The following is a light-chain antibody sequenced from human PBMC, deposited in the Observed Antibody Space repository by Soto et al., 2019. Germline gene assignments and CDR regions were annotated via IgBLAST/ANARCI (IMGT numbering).Light chain of an antibody. J-gene: IGLJ3*02. CDR3: SSYTSSSTRV. CDR2: EVS. V-gene: IGLV2-14*01. Sequence: QSALTQPASVSGSPGQSITISCTGNSSDVGGYNYVSWYQQHPGKAPKLMIYEVSNRPSGVSNRFSGSKSGNTASLTISGLQAEEGADYYCSSYTSSSTRVFGGGTKLTVL. CDR1: SSDVGGYNY.